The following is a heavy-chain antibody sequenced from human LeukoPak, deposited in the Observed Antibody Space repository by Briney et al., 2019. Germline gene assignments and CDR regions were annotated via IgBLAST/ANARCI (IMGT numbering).Heavy chain of an antibody. D-gene: IGHD3-10*01. CDR2: IYYSGST. Sequence: PSETLSLTCTVSGGSISSYYWSWIRQPPGKGLEWIGYIYYSGSTNYNPSLKSRVTISVDTSKNQFSLKLSSVTAADTAVYYCARVRGVVRYYFDYWGQGTLVTVSS. V-gene: IGHV4-59*01. CDR1: GGSISSYY. J-gene: IGHJ4*02. CDR3: ARVRGVVRYYFDY.